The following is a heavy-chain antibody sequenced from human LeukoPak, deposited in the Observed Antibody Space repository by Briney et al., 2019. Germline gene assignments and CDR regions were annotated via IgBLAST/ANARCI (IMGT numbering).Heavy chain of an antibody. Sequence: SETLSLTCTVSGGSISSGGYYWSWLRQHPGKGLEWIGYIYYSGSTYYNPSLKSRVTISVDTSKNQFSLKLSSVTAADTAVYYCARDPSHLPYYYYGMDVWGQGTTVTVSS. D-gene: IGHD3-3*02. J-gene: IGHJ6*02. CDR1: GGSISSGGYY. V-gene: IGHV4-31*03. CDR3: ARDPSHLPYYYYGMDV. CDR2: IYYSGST.